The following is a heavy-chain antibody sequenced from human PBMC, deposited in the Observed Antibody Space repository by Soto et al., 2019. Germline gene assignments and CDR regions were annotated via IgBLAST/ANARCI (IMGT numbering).Heavy chain of an antibody. D-gene: IGHD2-21*01. CDR2: ITTSSAYI. Sequence: EVQLVESGGGLVKPGGSLRLSCAASGFTFNTYDMNWVRQAPGKGLEWVSSITTSSAYIYYADSLKGRITIPRDNAKNSLFLQTNSLRAEDTAVYYCVRSGTARLLRHSWFDTWGQGTLVTVSS. V-gene: IGHV3-21*01. CDR1: GFTFNTYD. J-gene: IGHJ5*02. CDR3: VRSGTARLLRHSWFDT.